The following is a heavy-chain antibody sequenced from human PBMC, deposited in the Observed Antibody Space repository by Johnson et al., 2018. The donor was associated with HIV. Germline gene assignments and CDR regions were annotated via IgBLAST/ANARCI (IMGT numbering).Heavy chain of an antibody. Sequence: VQLVESGGYVVRPGGSLRLSCAASGFTFDDYDMTWVRQAPGKGLEWVSAISGSGGSTYYADSMKGRFRIYRDNSKNTLYLQMNSLRAEDTAVYYCAKARGGYCSSTSCFAFDIWGQGTMVTVSS. CDR2: ISGSGGST. J-gene: IGHJ3*02. CDR1: GFTFDDYD. CDR3: AKARGGYCSSTSCFAFDI. D-gene: IGHD2-2*01. V-gene: IGHV3-23*04.